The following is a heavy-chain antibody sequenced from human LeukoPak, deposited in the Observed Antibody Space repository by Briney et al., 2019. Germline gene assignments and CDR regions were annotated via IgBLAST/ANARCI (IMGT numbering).Heavy chain of an antibody. V-gene: IGHV3-74*01. Sequence: GGSLRLSCAASGFAFGSYWMHWVRHAPGKGVVWFSHINSDGSRIDYADSVKGRFAISRDNGRNSLYLQMYSLRGEDTALYYCVRRAYSSSWYVFDYWGRGTLVTVSS. CDR1: GFAFGSYW. D-gene: IGHD6-13*01. J-gene: IGHJ4*02. CDR3: VRRAYSSSWYVFDY. CDR2: INSDGSRI.